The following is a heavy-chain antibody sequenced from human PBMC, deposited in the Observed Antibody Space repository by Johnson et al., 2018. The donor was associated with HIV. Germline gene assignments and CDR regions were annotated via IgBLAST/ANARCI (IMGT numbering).Heavy chain of an antibody. CDR1: GFTVSSNY. J-gene: IGHJ3*02. CDR2: IYSGGNT. Sequence: VQLVESGGGLVQPGGSLRLSCAASGFTVSSNYMSWVRQAPGKGLEWVSIIYSGGNTYYADSVKGRFTISRDNSKNTLYLQMNSLRAEDTAVFYCARAYPGVAVAVGAFDIWGQGTMVTVFS. D-gene: IGHD6-19*01. V-gene: IGHV3-66*01. CDR3: ARAYPGVAVAVGAFDI.